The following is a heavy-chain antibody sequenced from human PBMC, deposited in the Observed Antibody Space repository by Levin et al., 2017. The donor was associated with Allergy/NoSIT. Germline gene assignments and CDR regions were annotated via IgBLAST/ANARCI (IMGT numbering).Heavy chain of an antibody. CDR2: IIPILGIA. CDR1: GGTFSSYA. CDR3: ARDNHGRVKVVTAIPDY. J-gene: IGHJ4*02. D-gene: IGHD2-21*02. Sequence: ASVKVSCKASGGTFSSYAISWVRQAPGQGLEWMGRIIPILGIANYAQKFQGRVTITADKSTSTAYMELSSLRSEDTAVYYCARDNHGRVKVVTAIPDYWGQGTLVTVSS. V-gene: IGHV1-69*04.